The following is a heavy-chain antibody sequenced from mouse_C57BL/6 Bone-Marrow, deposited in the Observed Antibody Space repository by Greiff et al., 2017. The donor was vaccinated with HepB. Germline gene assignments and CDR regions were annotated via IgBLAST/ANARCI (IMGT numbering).Heavy chain of an antibody. D-gene: IGHD1-1*01. V-gene: IGHV1-64*01. Sequence: QVQLQQPGAELVKPGASVKLSCKASGYTFTSYWMHWVKQRPGQGLEWIGMIHPNSGSTNYNEKFKSKATLTVDKSSSTAYMQLSSLTSEDSAVYYCARCPITAVVDFDYWGQGTTLTVSS. J-gene: IGHJ2*01. CDR2: IHPNSGST. CDR1: GYTFTSYW. CDR3: ARCPITAVVDFDY.